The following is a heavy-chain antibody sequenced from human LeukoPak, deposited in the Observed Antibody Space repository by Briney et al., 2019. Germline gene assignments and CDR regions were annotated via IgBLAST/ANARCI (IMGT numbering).Heavy chain of an antibody. CDR2: IYTSGGT. Sequence: SETLSLTCTVSGGSISSYYWSWIRQPAGKGLEWIGRIYTSGGTNYNPSLKSRVTMSVDTSKNQFSLKLSSVTAADTAVYYCARDILTSLRYFDWFDPWGQGTLVTVSS. CDR1: GGSISSYY. CDR3: ARDILTSLRYFDWFDP. J-gene: IGHJ5*02. V-gene: IGHV4-4*07. D-gene: IGHD3-9*01.